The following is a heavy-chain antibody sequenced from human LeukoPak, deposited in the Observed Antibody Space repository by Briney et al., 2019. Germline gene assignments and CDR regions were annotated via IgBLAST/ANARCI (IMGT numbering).Heavy chain of an antibody. J-gene: IGHJ4*02. Sequence: GASVKVSCKASGYTFTNYGISWVRQAPGQGLEWMGWISGYNGNTNYAQKLQGRVTMTTDTSTSTVYMELRSLRSDDTAVYYCARAQTTLLLDYWGQGTLVTVSS. V-gene: IGHV1-18*01. CDR2: ISGYNGNT. D-gene: IGHD4-11*01. CDR3: ARAQTTLLLDY. CDR1: GYTFTNYG.